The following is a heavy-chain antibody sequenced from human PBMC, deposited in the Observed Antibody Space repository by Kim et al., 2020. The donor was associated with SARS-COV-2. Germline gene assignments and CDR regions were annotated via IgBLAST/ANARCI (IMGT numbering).Heavy chain of an antibody. CDR3: AGRIVGATPPYWYFDL. CDR2: LYYSGST. CDR1: GGSISSYY. J-gene: IGHJ2*01. V-gene: IGHV4-59*08. D-gene: IGHD1-26*01. Sequence: SETLSLTCTVSGGSISSYYWGWIRQPPGKGLEWIGYLYYSGSTNYNPSLKSRVTISVDTSKNQFSLKLSSVTAADTAVYYCAGRIVGATPPYWYFDLWGRGTLVTVST.